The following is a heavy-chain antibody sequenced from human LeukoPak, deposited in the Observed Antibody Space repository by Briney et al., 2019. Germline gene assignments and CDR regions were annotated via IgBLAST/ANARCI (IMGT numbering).Heavy chain of an antibody. Sequence: GGSLRLSCAASGFTLNDYYMSWIRQAPGKGLEWISYISYSATIIEYADSVKGRFTISRDNAKNSLYLEMNSLGAEDTAVYYCARVSWYGSGNSINFDCWGQEALVSVSS. CDR3: ARVSWYGSGNSINFDC. V-gene: IGHV3-11*01. CDR2: ISYSATII. D-gene: IGHD3-10*01. CDR1: GFTLNDYY. J-gene: IGHJ4*02.